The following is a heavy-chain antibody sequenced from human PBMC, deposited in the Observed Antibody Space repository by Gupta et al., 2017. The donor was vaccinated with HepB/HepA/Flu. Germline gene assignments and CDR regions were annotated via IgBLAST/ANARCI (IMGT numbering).Heavy chain of an antibody. D-gene: IGHD4-23*01. Sequence: QVQLVESGGGVVQPGRSLRLSCAASGFTFSSYGMHWVRQAPGKGLEWVAVIWYDGSNKYYADSVKGRFTISRDNSKNTLYLQMNSLRAEDTAVYYCARDRTGGKGERYFDLWGRGTLVTVSS. CDR1: GFTFSSYG. CDR3: ARDRTGGKGERYFDL. J-gene: IGHJ2*01. CDR2: IWYDGSNK. V-gene: IGHV3-33*01.